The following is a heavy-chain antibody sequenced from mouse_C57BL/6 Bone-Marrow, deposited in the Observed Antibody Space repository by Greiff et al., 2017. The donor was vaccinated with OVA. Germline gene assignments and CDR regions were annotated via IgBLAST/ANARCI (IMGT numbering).Heavy chain of an antibody. J-gene: IGHJ2*01. Sequence: EVQLQQSGAELVTPGASVKLSCTASGFTFTDYYMHWVKQRTGQGLEWIGGIDPEDGETKYAAKFQGKATITADTSCNAAYLPISSLTSEETAVYYGARNYYDSSLYYFDDWGTGTTLTVSS. D-gene: IGHD1-1*01. CDR2: IDPEDGET. CDR3: ARNYYDSSLYYFDD. CDR1: GFTFTDYY. V-gene: IGHV14-2*01.